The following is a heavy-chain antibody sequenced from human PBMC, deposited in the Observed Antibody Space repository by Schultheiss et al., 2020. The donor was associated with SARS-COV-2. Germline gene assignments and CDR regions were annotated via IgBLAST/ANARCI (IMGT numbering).Heavy chain of an antibody. D-gene: IGHD2-21*02. CDR3: AGPLGDPDDYYGMDV. CDR1: GYTFTSYG. Sequence: ASVKVSCKASGYTFTSYGISWVRQAPGQGLEWMGWISAYNGNTNYAQKLQGRVTITADESTSTAYMELSSLRSEDTAVYYRAGPLGDPDDYYGMDVWGQGTTVTVSS. J-gene: IGHJ6*02. V-gene: IGHV1-18*01. CDR2: ISAYNGNT.